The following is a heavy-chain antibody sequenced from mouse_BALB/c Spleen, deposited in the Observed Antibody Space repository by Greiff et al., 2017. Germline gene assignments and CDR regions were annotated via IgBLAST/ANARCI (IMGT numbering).Heavy chain of an antibody. CDR3: ARDRGDYVGYFDV. CDR1: GFSLTSYG. D-gene: IGHD2-4*01. J-gene: IGHJ1*01. Sequence: QVQLKESGPGLVAPSQSLSITCTASGFSLTSYGVHWVRQPPGKGLEWLGVIWAGGSTNYNSALMSRLSISKDNSKSQVFLKMNSLQTDDTAMYYCARDRGDYVGYFDVWGAGTTVTVSS. V-gene: IGHV2-9*02. CDR2: IWAGGST.